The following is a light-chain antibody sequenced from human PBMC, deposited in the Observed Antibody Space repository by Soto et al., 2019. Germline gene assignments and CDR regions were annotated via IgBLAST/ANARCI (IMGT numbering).Light chain of an antibody. V-gene: IGLV1-44*01. J-gene: IGLJ2*01. Sequence: QSVLTQPPSASGTPGQRVTISCSGTISNIGSNTVNWYQQLPGTAPKLLIYSNFQRPSGVPDRFSGSKSAPSASLAISGLQSEDEADYYCSTWDDSLNGVVFGGGTKLTVL. CDR1: ISNIGSNT. CDR2: SNF. CDR3: STWDDSLNGVV.